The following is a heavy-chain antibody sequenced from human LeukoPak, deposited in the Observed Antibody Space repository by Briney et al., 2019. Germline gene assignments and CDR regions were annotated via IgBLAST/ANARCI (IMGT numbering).Heavy chain of an antibody. CDR2: IYYSGST. CDR3: ARGVGQTQLWLPLFFDY. Sequence: PSETLSLTCTVSGGSISSGGYYWSWIRQHPGKGLEWIGYIYYSGSTYYNPSLKSRVTISVDTSKNQFSLKLSSVTAADTAVYYCARGVGQTQLWLPLFFDYWGQGTLVTVSS. D-gene: IGHD5-18*01. CDR1: GGSISSGGYY. J-gene: IGHJ4*02. V-gene: IGHV4-31*03.